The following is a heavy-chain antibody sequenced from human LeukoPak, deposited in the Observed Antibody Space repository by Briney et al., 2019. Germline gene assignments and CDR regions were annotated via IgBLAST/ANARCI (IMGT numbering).Heavy chain of an antibody. Sequence: ASVNVSCKASGYTFTSYGISWVRQAPGQGLEWMGWIGAHNGNTNYAQKFQGRVTMTTDTSTSTAYMELRSLRSDDTAVYYCARGDIVATIRYYYYGMDVWGQGTTVTVSS. V-gene: IGHV1-18*01. CDR2: IGAHNGNT. D-gene: IGHD5-12*01. J-gene: IGHJ6*02. CDR3: ARGDIVATIRYYYYGMDV. CDR1: GYTFTSYG.